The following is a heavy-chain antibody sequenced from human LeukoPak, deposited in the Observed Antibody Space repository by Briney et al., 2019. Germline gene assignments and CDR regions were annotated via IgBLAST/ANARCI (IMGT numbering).Heavy chain of an antibody. CDR1: GYTFTGYY. CDR2: INPNSGGT. V-gene: IGHV1-2*02. D-gene: IGHD6-6*01. J-gene: IGHJ4*02. Sequence: GASVKVSCKASGYTFTGYYMHWVRQAPGQGLEWMGWINPNSGGTNYAQKFQGRVTMTRDTSISTAYMELSRLRSDDTAVYYCARVGQLRDYYFDYWGQGTLVTVSS. CDR3: ARVGQLRDYYFDY.